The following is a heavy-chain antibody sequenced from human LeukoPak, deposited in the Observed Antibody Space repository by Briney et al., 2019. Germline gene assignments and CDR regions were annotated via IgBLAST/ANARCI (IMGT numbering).Heavy chain of an antibody. Sequence: ASVKVSCKASGYTFTGYYMHWVRQAPGQGLEWMGWINPNSGGTNYAQKFQGRVTMTRDTSISTAYMELSRLRSDDTAVYYCAIRYDFWSGFHPWGQGNLVTVSS. J-gene: IGHJ5*02. D-gene: IGHD3-3*01. V-gene: IGHV1-2*02. CDR3: AIRYDFWSGFHP. CDR1: GYTFTGYY. CDR2: INPNSGGT.